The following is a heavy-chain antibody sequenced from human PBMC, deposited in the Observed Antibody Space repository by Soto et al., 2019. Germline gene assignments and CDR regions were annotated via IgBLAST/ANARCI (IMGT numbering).Heavy chain of an antibody. V-gene: IGHV3-53*01. CDR3: AGYGSGSFTPYYYYYGMDV. CDR1: GLPVISNY. Sequence: GGSLRLSSAASGLPVISNYMSWVRQATGKGLEWVSVIYSGGSTYYADSVKGRFTISRDNSKNTLYLQMNSLRAEDTAVYYCAGYGSGSFTPYYYYYGMDVWGQGTTVTVSS. J-gene: IGHJ6*02. D-gene: IGHD3-10*01. CDR2: IYSGGST.